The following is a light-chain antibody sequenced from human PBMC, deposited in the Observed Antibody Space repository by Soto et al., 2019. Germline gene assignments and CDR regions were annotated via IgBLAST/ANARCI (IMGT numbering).Light chain of an antibody. CDR1: SSDVGGYNY. V-gene: IGLV2-14*03. CDR2: DVS. Sequence: QSVLTQPASVSGSAGRSITISCTGASSDVGGYNYVSWYQQHPGKAPKVMIYDVSYRPSGVSNRFSGSKSGNTASLTISGLQVEDEAHYYCSSYTSSSTLVVFGGGTKLTV. J-gene: IGLJ2*01. CDR3: SSYTSSSTLVV.